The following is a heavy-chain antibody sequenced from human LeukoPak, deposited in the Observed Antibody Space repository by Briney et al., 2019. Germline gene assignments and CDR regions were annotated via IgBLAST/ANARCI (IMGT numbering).Heavy chain of an antibody. V-gene: IGHV1-69*05. D-gene: IGHD5-18*01. CDR1: GGTFSSYA. J-gene: IGHJ6*04. CDR3: ARDGVEWMNTAMNYYYYGMDV. CDR2: IIPIFGTA. Sequence: SSVKVSYKASGGTFSSYAISWVRQPPAQGLEWMGGIIPIFGTANYAHNFQGRVTITTDKSTSTAYMELSSLRSEDTAVYYCARDGVEWMNTAMNYYYYGMDVWGKGTRVTVSS.